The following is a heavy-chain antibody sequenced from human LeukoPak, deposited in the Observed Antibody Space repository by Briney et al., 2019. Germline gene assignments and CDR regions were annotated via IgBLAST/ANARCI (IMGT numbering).Heavy chain of an antibody. J-gene: IGHJ4*02. Sequence: SETLSLTCTVSGGFDSTYWWNWIRQPPGKGLEWIGYIGYSGTTNYNYNPSLKSRVTISLDMSMKQLSLKLICVTAADTAVYYCARDRATSFGNLFDYWGQGALVTVSS. V-gene: IGHV4-59*02. CDR1: GGFDSTYW. CDR2: IGYSGTT. CDR3: ARDRATSFGNLFDY. D-gene: IGHD2-2*01.